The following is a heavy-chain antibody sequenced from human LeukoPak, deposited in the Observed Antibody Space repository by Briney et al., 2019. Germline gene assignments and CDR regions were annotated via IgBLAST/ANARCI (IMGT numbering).Heavy chain of an antibody. CDR3: ATGHRWELPNFDY. Sequence: ASVKVSCKASGYTFTSYGISWVRQAPGQGLEWMGWISAYNGNTNYAQKLQGRVTMTEDTSTDTAYMELSSLRSEDTAVYYCATGHRWELPNFDYWGQGTLVTVSS. J-gene: IGHJ4*02. D-gene: IGHD2-15*01. CDR2: ISAYNGNT. CDR1: GYTFTSYG. V-gene: IGHV1-18*01.